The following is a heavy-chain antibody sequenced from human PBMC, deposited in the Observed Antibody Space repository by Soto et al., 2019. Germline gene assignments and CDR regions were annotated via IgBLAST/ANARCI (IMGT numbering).Heavy chain of an antibody. D-gene: IGHD3-22*01. Sequence: QVHLLLQSGAEVKKPGSSVKVSCKASVGTPSNSAISWVRQAPGQGLECIGGIIPVFGLVKYAQNFQGRVTITADESTNTAYMELSSLRPEDTAVYYCAGGRIVVVGSRAYYGMDVWGQGTTVNVSS. CDR2: IIPVFGLV. J-gene: IGHJ6*02. CDR1: VGTPSNSA. V-gene: IGHV1-69*01. CDR3: AGGRIVVVGSRAYYGMDV.